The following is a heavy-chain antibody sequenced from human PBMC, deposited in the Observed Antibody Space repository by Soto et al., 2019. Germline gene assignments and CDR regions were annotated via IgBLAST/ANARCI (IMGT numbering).Heavy chain of an antibody. CDR3: ASPREGQWLVFDH. V-gene: IGHV3-30*19. CDR2: ISKDGLDR. CDR1: GFTFIDFG. J-gene: IGHJ4*02. D-gene: IGHD6-19*01. Sequence: LRLSFVVSGFTFIDFGIHWVRQSPGEGLAWVASISKDGLDRYYSESVKGRFTISRDDSKNTVFLQMNSLKVEDTAAYFCASPREGQWLVFDHWGQRTLVTVSS.